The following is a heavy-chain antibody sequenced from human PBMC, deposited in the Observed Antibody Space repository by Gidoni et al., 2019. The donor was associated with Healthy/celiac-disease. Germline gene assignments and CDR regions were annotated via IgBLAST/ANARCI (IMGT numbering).Heavy chain of an antibody. CDR2: IYYSGST. CDR3: ARPHLPVRPGAFDI. V-gene: IGHV4-39*01. CDR1: GGSISSSSYY. Sequence: QLQLQESGPGLVKPSETLSLTCTVSGGSISSSSYYWGWIRQPPGKGLEWIGSIYYSGSTYYNPSLKSRVTISVDTSKNQFSLKLSSVTAADTAVYYCARPHLPVRPGAFDIWGQGTMVTVSS. J-gene: IGHJ3*02.